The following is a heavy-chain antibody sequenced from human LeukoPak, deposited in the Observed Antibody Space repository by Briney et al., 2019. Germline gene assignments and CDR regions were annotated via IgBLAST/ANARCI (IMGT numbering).Heavy chain of an antibody. CDR1: GGSISSSNW. J-gene: IGHJ4*02. Sequence: PSGTLSLTCAVSGGSISSSNWWSWVRQTPGKGLEWIGEIYHSGSTNYNPSLKSRVTISVDKSKNQFSLKLSSVTAADTAVYYCASWGDYGYYFDYWGQGTLVTVSS. D-gene: IGHD4-17*01. CDR2: IYHSGST. CDR3: ASWGDYGYYFDY. V-gene: IGHV4-4*02.